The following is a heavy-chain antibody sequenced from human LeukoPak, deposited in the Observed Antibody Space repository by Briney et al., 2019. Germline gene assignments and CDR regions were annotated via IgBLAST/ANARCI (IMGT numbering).Heavy chain of an antibody. CDR3: AKALYDYGDY. CDR1: GFTFSSYA. D-gene: IGHD2-8*01. Sequence: GGSLRLSCAASGFTFSSYAMHWVRQAPGKGLEWVAVISYDGSNKYYADSVKGRFTISRDNSKNTLYLQMNSLRAEDTAVYYCAKALYDYGDYWGQGTLVTVSS. CDR2: ISYDGSNK. V-gene: IGHV3-30-3*01. J-gene: IGHJ4*02.